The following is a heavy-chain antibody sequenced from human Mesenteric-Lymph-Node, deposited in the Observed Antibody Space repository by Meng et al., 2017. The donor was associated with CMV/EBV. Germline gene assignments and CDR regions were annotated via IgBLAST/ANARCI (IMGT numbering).Heavy chain of an antibody. Sequence: LSLTCAVYGASFSDFYWTWIRQPPGKGLEWIGEITHSGSANYNPSLWGRVSMSVDTSRNQFSLKLISVTAADTAVYYCARGVGDIFLHTSTGGGSRGYFDYWGQGTLVTVSS. V-gene: IGHV4-34*01. D-gene: IGHD2-8*02. J-gene: IGHJ4*02. CDR3: ARGVGDIFLHTSTGGGSRGYFDY. CDR2: ITHSGSA. CDR1: GASFSDFY.